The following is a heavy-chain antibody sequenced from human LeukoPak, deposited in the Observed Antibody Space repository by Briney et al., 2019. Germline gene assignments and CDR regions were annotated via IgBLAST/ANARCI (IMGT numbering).Heavy chain of an antibody. V-gene: IGHV4-59*12. J-gene: IGHJ4*02. CDR1: GGSISSYY. D-gene: IGHD1-26*01. Sequence: SETLSLTCTVSGGSISSYYWSWIRQSPGKGLEWIGYIFYIGSTNYNPSLKSRVTISVDTSKNQFSLKLSSVTAADTAVYYCAREGGSYRNDYWGQGTLVTVSS. CDR3: AREGGSYRNDY. CDR2: IFYIGST.